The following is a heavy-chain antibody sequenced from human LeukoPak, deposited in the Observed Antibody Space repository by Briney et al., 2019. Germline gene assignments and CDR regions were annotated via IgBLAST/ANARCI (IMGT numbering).Heavy chain of an antibody. Sequence: PSETLSLTCTVSGGSISSYYWSWIRQPPGKGLEWIGHIFYRGSTNYNPSLKSRVTISLDTSKNQFSLRLSSVSAADTAVYYCARDVRGDYGDTDWYFDLWGRGTLVTVSS. CDR3: ARDVRGDYGDTDWYFDL. D-gene: IGHD4-17*01. CDR1: GGSISSYY. V-gene: IGHV4-59*01. CDR2: IFYRGST. J-gene: IGHJ2*01.